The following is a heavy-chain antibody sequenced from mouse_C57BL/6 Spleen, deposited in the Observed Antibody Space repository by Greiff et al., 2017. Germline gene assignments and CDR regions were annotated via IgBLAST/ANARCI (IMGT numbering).Heavy chain of an antibody. V-gene: IGHV1-26*01. CDR3: ARWFYNYAMDY. D-gene: IGHD2-1*01. J-gene: IGHJ4*01. CDR1: GYTFTDYY. Sequence: VQLQQSGPELVKPGASVKLSCKASGYTFTDYYMHWVKQSQEKSLEWIGDINPNNGGTSYNQKVQGRATLTVDKSSSTAYMELRSLTTEVSAVYYCARWFYNYAMDYWGQGTSVTVSS. CDR2: INPNNGGT.